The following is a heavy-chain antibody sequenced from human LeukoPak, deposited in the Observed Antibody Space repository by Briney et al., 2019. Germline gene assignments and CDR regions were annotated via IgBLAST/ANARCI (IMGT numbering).Heavy chain of an antibody. CDR3: TTSRDGYNPYYFDY. V-gene: IGHV3-15*07. D-gene: IGHD5-24*01. Sequence: GGSLRLSCAPSGFTFSNAWMNWVRQAPGKGLEWVGRIKSKTDGGTTDYAAPVKGRFTISRDDSKNTLYLQMNSLKTEDTAVYYCTTSRDGYNPYYFDYWGQGTLVTVSS. J-gene: IGHJ4*02. CDR1: GFTFSNAW. CDR2: IKSKTDGGTT.